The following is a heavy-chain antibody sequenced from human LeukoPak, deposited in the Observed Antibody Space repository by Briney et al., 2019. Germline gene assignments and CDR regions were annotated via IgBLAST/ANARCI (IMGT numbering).Heavy chain of an antibody. Sequence: PSETLSLTCTVSGGSISSYYWSWIRQPPGKGLEWIGYIYYSGSTNYNPSLKSRVTISVDTSKNQFSLKLSSVTAADTAVYYCAKSGAPGLYNWNHAGDWFDPWGQGTLATVSS. CDR2: IYYSGST. D-gene: IGHD1-1*01. J-gene: IGHJ5*02. V-gene: IGHV4-59*01. CDR1: GGSISSYY. CDR3: AKSGAPGLYNWNHAGDWFDP.